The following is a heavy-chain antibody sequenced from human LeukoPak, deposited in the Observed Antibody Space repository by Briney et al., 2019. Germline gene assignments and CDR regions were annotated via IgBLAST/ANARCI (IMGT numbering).Heavy chain of an antibody. CDR3: ARDLDYYDSSGSGWFDP. D-gene: IGHD3-22*01. CDR2: ISTYNGNT. CDR1: GYTFTSYG. Sequence: ASVKVSCKASGYTFTSYGISWVRQAPGQGLEWMGWISTYNGNTDYAQKFQGRVTMTTDTSTNTAYMELRSLRSDDTAVYYCARDLDYYDSSGSGWFDPWGQGTLVTVSS. V-gene: IGHV1-18*01. J-gene: IGHJ5*02.